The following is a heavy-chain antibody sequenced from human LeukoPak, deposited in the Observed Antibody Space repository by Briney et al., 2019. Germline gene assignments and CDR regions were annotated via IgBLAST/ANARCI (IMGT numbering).Heavy chain of an antibody. CDR2: ISAYNGNT. CDR1: GYTFTNYG. V-gene: IGHV1-18*01. CDR3: ARGGDYYDSSGYYYTDY. J-gene: IGHJ4*02. D-gene: IGHD3-22*01. Sequence: ASVKVSCKASGYTFTNYGISWVRQAPGQGLEWMGWISAYNGNTNYAQKLQGRVTMTTDTSTSTAYMELRSLRSDDTAVYYCARGGDYYDSSGYYYTDYWGQGTLVTVSS.